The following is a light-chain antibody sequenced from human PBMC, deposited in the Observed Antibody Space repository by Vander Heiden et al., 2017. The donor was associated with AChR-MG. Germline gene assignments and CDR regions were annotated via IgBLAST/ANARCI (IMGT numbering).Light chain of an antibody. V-gene: IGKV1-33*01. Sequence: DVQMTQSPSSLSASVGDRVTITCQASQDISIYLNWYQQKPGKPPKLLIYDASNLETGVPSGFSGRGSGTHFTFTIRSLLPEDLATYYCQQEDDLPITFGQGTRLDIK. J-gene: IGKJ5*01. CDR2: DAS. CDR3: QQEDDLPIT. CDR1: QDISIY.